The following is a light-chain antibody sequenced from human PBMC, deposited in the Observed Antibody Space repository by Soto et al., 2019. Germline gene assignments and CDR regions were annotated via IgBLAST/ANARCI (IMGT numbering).Light chain of an antibody. CDR2: DVS. V-gene: IGLV2-14*03. CDR1: SSDVGGYNY. Sequence: VLTQPASVSGSPGQSIAISCTGTSSDVGGYNYVSWYQQHPGKAPKLMIYDVSNRPSGVSNRFSGSKSGNTASLTISGLQAEDEADYYCSSYTSSSTYVFGTGTKLTVL. J-gene: IGLJ1*01. CDR3: SSYTSSSTYV.